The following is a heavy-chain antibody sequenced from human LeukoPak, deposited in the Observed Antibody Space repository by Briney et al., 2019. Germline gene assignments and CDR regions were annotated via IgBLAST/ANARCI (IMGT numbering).Heavy chain of an antibody. CDR3: ARVKLSYANDLSTFDI. CDR1: GGSISSHH. Sequence: SETLSLTCSVSGGSISSHHWSWIRQPPGKGLEWIGYIYYSGNTNYNPSLKSRVTISIDTSKNQFSLKLSSVTAADTAVYYCARVKLSYANDLSTFDIWGQGTMVTISS. D-gene: IGHD3-16*01. V-gene: IGHV4-59*11. J-gene: IGHJ3*02. CDR2: IYYSGNT.